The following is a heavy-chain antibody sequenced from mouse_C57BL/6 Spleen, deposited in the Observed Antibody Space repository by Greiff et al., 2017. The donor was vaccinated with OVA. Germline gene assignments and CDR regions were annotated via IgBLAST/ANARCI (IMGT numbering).Heavy chain of an antibody. CDR2: IDPETGGT. CDR3: TRSGDYYGSSYLYAMDY. V-gene: IGHV1-15*01. Sequence: QVHVKQSGAELVRPGASVTLSCKASGYTFTDYEMHWVKQTPVHGLEWIGAIDPETGGTAYNQKFKGKAILTADKSSSTAYMELRSLTSEDSAVYYCTRSGDYYGSSYLYAMDYWGQGTSVTVSS. D-gene: IGHD1-1*01. CDR1: GYTFTDYE. J-gene: IGHJ4*01.